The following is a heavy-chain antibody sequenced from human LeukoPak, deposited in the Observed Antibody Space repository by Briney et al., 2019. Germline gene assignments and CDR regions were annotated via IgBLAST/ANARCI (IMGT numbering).Heavy chain of an antibody. CDR2: ISYDGSNK. CDR1: GFTFSSYA. J-gene: IGHJ4*02. Sequence: GRSLRLSCAASGFTFSSYAMHWVRQAPGKGLEWVAVISYDGSNKYYADFVKGRFTISRDNSKNTLYLQMNSLRAEDTAVYYCARDKDYGSGSFDYWGQGTLVTVSS. D-gene: IGHD3-10*01. V-gene: IGHV3-30*04. CDR3: ARDKDYGSGSFDY.